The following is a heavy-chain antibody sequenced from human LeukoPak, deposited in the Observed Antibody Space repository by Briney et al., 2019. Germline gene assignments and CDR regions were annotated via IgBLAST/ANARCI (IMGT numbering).Heavy chain of an antibody. CDR2: ISYDGSKK. J-gene: IGHJ3*02. CDR1: GFTLSNYG. V-gene: IGHV3-30*18. D-gene: IGHD3-22*01. CDR3: AKGFDYYDSSGLNAFDI. Sequence: GGSLRLSCAASGFTLSNYGMHWVRQAPGKGLEWLAVISYDGSKKYYADSVKGRFTISRDNSKNTLYLQVNSLRAEDTAVYYCAKGFDYYDSSGLNAFDIWGQGTMVTVSS.